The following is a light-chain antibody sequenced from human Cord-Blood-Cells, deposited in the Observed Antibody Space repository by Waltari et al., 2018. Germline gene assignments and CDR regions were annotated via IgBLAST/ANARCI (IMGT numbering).Light chain of an antibody. V-gene: IGLV2-14*01. CDR3: SSYTSSSTLV. CDR2: DVS. CDR1: SSDVGGYNY. J-gene: IGLJ2*01. Sequence: QSALTQPASVSGSPGQSITIYCTGTSSDVGGYNYFSWYQQHPGKAPKLMIYDVSNRPSGVSNRFSGSKSGNTASLTISGLQAEDEADYYCSSYTSSSTLVFGGGTKLTVL.